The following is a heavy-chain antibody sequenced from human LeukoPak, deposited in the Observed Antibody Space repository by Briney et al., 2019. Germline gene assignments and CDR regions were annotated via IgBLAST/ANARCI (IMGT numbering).Heavy chain of an antibody. CDR1: GFTFSNHA. Sequence: TGGSLRLSCVASGFTFSNHAMHWVRQAPGKGLEWVAVISYGGTNKYYADSVRGRFTISRDNAKNSMYLQMNSLRAEDTAVYYCARDRLTSGSYFFDYWGQGTLVTVSS. D-gene: IGHD1-26*01. J-gene: IGHJ4*02. CDR3: ARDRLTSGSYFFDY. V-gene: IGHV3-30*04. CDR2: ISYGGTNK.